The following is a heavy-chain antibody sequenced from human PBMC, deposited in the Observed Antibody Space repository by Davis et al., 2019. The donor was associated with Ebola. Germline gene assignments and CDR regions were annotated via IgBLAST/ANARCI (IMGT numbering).Heavy chain of an antibody. CDR2: IDWDDDK. CDR3: ARIQTYYDFWSGYYSAHYGMDV. V-gene: IGHV2-70*11. D-gene: IGHD3-3*01. J-gene: IGHJ6*02. CDR1: GFSLSTRGMC. Sequence: SGPTLVKPTQTLTLTCTFSGFSLSTRGMCVSWIRQPPGKALEWLARIDWDDDKYYSTSLKTRLTISKDTSKNQVVLTMTNMDPVDTATYYCARIQTYYDFWSGYYSAHYGMDVWGQGTTVTVSS.